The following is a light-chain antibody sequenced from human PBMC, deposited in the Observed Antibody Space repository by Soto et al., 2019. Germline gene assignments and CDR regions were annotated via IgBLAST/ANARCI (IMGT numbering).Light chain of an antibody. CDR3: QQSYGTPHT. Sequence: DIQMTQSPSSLSASVGDRVTITCRASQRISTFLNWYQQKPGKAPNLLIYAASSLQSGVPSRFSGSGSGADFTLTIGNLQPEDFAAYYCQQSYGTPHTFGQGTRLEIK. CDR1: QRISTF. CDR2: AAS. J-gene: IGKJ2*01. V-gene: IGKV1-39*01.